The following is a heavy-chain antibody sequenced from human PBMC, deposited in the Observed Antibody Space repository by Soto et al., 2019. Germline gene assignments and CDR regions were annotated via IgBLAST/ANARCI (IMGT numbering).Heavy chain of an antibody. CDR2: IYYSGST. D-gene: IGHD5-12*01. CDR3: ARVATEFDY. CDR1: GGSISSYY. V-gene: IGHV4-59*01. J-gene: IGHJ4*02. Sequence: SETLSLTCTVSGGSISSYYWSWIRQPPGKGLEWIGYIYYSGSTNYNPSLKSRVTISVDTTKNQFSLKLSSVTAADTAVYYCARVATEFDYWGQGTLVTVSS.